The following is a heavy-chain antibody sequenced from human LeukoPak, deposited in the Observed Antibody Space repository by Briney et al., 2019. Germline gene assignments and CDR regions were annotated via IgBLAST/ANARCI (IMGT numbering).Heavy chain of an antibody. D-gene: IGHD6-25*01. CDR1: GGSISSYY. J-gene: IGHJ6*03. V-gene: IGHV4-59*01. CDR2: IYYSGST. CDR3: AKDFSSASYTYYYYYMDV. Sequence: SETLSLTCTVSGGSISSYYWSWIRQPPGKGLEWIGSIYYSGSTNCNPSLKSRVTISVDTSKSQFSLKLSSVTAADTAIYYCAKDFSSASYTYYYYYMDVWGKGTTVTVSS.